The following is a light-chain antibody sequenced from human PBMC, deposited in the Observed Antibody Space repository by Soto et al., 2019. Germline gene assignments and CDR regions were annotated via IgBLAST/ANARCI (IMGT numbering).Light chain of an antibody. CDR1: SSAVGSYNL. V-gene: IGLV2-23*01. CDR2: GGN. CDR3: CSYAGSSTVI. J-gene: IGLJ2*01. Sequence: QSALTQPASVSGSPGQSITISCTGTSSAVGSYNLVSWYQQHPGKAPKLMIYGGNKRPSGVSSRFSGSKSGNTASLTISGLQAEDEADYYCCSYAGSSTVIFGGGTKLTVL.